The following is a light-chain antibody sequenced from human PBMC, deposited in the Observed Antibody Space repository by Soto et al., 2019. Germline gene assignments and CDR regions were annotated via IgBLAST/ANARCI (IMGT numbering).Light chain of an antibody. J-gene: IGKJ4*01. CDR1: QSVSSSY. V-gene: IGKV3-20*01. CDR3: QQYGSSPVT. Sequence: DIVLTQSPGTLSLSPGEGATLSCRASQSVSSSYLAWYQPKPGQAPRLLIYDASSRATGIPDRFGGSGSGTDFTLTISRLEPEDFAVYYCQQYGSSPVTFGGGTKVEIK. CDR2: DAS.